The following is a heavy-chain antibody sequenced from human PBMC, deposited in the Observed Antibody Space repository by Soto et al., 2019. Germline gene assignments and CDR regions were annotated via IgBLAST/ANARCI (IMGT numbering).Heavy chain of an antibody. J-gene: IGHJ4*02. CDR1: GFTFSSYG. V-gene: IGHV3-30*18. CDR3: ANQFNDY. CDR2: ISYDGSNK. Sequence: GGSPRLSCAASGFTFSSYGMHWVRQAPGKGLEWVAVISYDGSNKYYADSVKGRFTISRDNSKNTLYLQMNSLRAEDTAVYYCANQFNDYWGQGTLVTVS.